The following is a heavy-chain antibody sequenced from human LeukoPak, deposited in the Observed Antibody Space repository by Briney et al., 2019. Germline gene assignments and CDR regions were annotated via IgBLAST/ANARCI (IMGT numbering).Heavy chain of an antibody. J-gene: IGHJ5*02. CDR2: ISYAGST. D-gene: IGHD1-1*01. V-gene: IGHV4-59*12. CDR3: ARRLHGYPNNCFDT. Sequence: KSSETLSLTCTVSGGSISSSYWSWIRQPPGKGLEWIGYISYAGSTNYNPSLKSRVTISVDTSQSQFSLKLSSVTAADTAVYFWARRLHGYPNNCFDTWGQGALVTVSS. CDR1: GGSISSSY.